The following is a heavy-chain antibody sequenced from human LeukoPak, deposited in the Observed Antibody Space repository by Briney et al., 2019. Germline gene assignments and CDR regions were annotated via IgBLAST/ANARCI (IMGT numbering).Heavy chain of an antibody. J-gene: IGHJ3*02. CDR2: IRSGGDGT. CDR3: ARDPNGDYVGAFEM. D-gene: IGHD4-17*01. CDR1: GFTFTNYT. V-gene: IGHV3-23*01. Sequence: PGGSLRLSCAASGFTFTNYTMIWVRQAPGRGLEGGSAIRSGGDGTPYADSVKGRFTNSRDNSKNTLFLQMNNMRAEDTAVYYCARDPNGDYVGAFEMWGPGTKVTVS.